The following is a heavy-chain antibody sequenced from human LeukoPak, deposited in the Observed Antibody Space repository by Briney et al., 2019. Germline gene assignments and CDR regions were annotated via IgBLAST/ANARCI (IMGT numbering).Heavy chain of an antibody. V-gene: IGHV3-23*01. J-gene: IGHJ3*02. CDR1: GFTFSSSA. CDR2: ISASGSAT. Sequence: PGGSLRLSCAASGFTFSSSAMSWVRQAPGKGLEWVAAISASGSATSYADSVRGRFTISRDNSKSTTYLQMNSLRAEDTAVFYCARASTVNDAFDIWGQGTMVTVSS. D-gene: IGHD6-6*01. CDR3: ARASTVNDAFDI.